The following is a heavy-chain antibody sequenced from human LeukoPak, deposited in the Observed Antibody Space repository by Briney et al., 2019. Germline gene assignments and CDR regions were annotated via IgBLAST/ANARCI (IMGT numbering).Heavy chain of an antibody. D-gene: IGHD2-15*01. J-gene: IGHJ4*02. V-gene: IGHV3-71*01. Sequence: GGSLRLSCAASGFIVSNNYMSWVRQAPGKGLEWVGFITTKTFGGTTEYAASVKGRFTVSRDDSKSIAYLQMNSLRTEDTAMYYCTRDPRYCSGGNCPHTADYWGQGTLVTVSS. CDR2: ITTKTFGGTT. CDR3: TRDPRYCSGGNCPHTADY. CDR1: GFIVSNNY.